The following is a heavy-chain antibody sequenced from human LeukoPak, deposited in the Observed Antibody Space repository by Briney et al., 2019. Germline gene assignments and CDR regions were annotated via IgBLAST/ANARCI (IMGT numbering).Heavy chain of an antibody. CDR3: AGIAAVRRRIDY. CDR1: GGSFSGYY. J-gene: IGHJ4*02. Sequence: SETLSLTCAVYGGSFSGYYWSWIRQPPGKGLEWIGEINHSGSTNYNPSLKSRVTISVDTSKNQFSLKLSSVAAADTAVYYCAGIAAVRRRIDYWGQGTLVTVSS. V-gene: IGHV4-34*01. CDR2: INHSGST. D-gene: IGHD6-13*01.